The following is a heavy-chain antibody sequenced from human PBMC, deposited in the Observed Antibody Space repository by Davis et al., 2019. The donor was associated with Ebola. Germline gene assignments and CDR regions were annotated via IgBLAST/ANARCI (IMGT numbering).Heavy chain of an antibody. CDR3: AGASGYSGWGGIVEY. Sequence: PSETLSLTCTVSGGSISSNYWSWIRQPPGKGLEWIGYIYYSGSTNYNPSLKSRVTISVDTSKNQFSLKLSSVTAADTAVYYWAGASGYSGWGGIVEYRGQGTLVTVSS. J-gene: IGHJ4*02. D-gene: IGHD5-12*01. CDR1: GGSISSNY. CDR2: IYYSGST. V-gene: IGHV4-59*01.